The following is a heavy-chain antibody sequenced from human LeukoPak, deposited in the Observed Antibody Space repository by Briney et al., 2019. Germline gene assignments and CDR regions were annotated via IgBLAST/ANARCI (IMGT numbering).Heavy chain of an antibody. CDR2: INPSGGST. CDR1: GYTFTSYY. D-gene: IGHD4-23*01. CDR3: ATELRWKDH. V-gene: IGHV1-46*01. J-gene: IGHJ4*02. Sequence: ASVKVSRKASGYTFTSYYMHWVRQAPGQGLEWMGIINPSGGSTSYAQKFQGRVTMTRDTSISTAYMELSSLTSEDTAVYYCATELRWKDHWGQGTLVTVSS.